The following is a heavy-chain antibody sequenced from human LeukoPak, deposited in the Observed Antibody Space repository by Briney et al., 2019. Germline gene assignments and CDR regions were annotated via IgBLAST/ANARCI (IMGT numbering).Heavy chain of an antibody. CDR1: GGSISSSSYY. CDR2: ICYSGST. J-gene: IGHJ4*02. Sequence: PSETLSLTCTVSGGSISSSSYYWGWIRQPPGKGLEWIGSICYSGSTYYNPSLKSRVTISVDTSKNQFPLKLSSVTAADTAVYYCARHIIKFDYWGQGTLVTVSS. CDR3: ARHIIKFDY. V-gene: IGHV4-39*01.